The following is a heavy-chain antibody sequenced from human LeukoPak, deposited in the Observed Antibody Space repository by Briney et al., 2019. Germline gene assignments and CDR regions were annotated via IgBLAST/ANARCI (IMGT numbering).Heavy chain of an antibody. Sequence: GGSLRLSCAASGFTFSSYAMSWVRQAPGKGLEWVSGMCGSGGSKYYADSVKGRFTISRDNPKNTLYLQMNSLRAEDTAVYYCAKDDFFDYWGQGTLVTVSS. CDR2: MCGSGGSK. CDR1: GFTFSSYA. CDR3: AKDDFFDY. V-gene: IGHV3-23*01. J-gene: IGHJ4*02.